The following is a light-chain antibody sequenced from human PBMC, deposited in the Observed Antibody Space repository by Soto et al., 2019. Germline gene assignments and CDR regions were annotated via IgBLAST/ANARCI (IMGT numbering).Light chain of an antibody. Sequence: EIVLTQSPGTLSLSPGETAALSCRASQSVSGSYLVWYQHKPGQAPRLLIYGASSRATGIPDRFSGSGSGTDFTLTITRLEPEDFAVYYCQQYGASPRTFGQGTKVEIK. V-gene: IGKV3-20*01. CDR2: GAS. CDR3: QQYGASPRT. J-gene: IGKJ1*01. CDR1: QSVSGSY.